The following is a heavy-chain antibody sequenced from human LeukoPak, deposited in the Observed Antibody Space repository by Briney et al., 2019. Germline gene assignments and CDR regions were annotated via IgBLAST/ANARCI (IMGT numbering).Heavy chain of an antibody. J-gene: IGHJ6*03. D-gene: IGHD3-16*02. V-gene: IGHV1-8*01. CDR1: GYTFTSYD. Sequence: ASVKVSCKASGYTFTSYDINWVRQATGQGLAWMGWMNPNSGNTGYAQKFQGRVTMTRNTSISTAYMELNSLRSEDTAVYYCARTDYDYVWGSYRYYYYYMDVWGKGTTVTVSS. CDR3: ARTDYDYVWGSYRYYYYYMDV. CDR2: MNPNSGNT.